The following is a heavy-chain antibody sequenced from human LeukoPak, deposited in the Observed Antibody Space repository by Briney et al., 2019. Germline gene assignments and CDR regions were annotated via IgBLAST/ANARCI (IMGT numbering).Heavy chain of an antibody. CDR1: GYTFTKYG. J-gene: IGHJ4*02. CDR2: ISTYNGNT. CDR3: ARGDDYGDYWGLY. D-gene: IGHD4-17*01. Sequence: ASVKVSCKASGYTFTKYGITWVRQTPGQGLEWMGWISTYNGNTNYAQKLQGRVTMTTDTSTSTAYMELRSRISDDAAVYYCARGDDYGDYWGLYWGQGTLVTVSS. V-gene: IGHV1-18*01.